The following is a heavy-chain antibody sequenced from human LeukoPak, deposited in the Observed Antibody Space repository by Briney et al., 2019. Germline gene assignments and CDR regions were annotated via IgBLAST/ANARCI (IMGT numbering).Heavy chain of an antibody. V-gene: IGHV6-1*01. J-gene: IGHJ6*02. D-gene: IGHD1-1*01. CDR3: ARQSSTDFCYYGLDV. Sequence: SQTLSLTCAISGDRVSSNSAAWNWIRQSPSRGLEWLGRTYYRSKWHYDYAESVKRRITVNYDTSKNQFSLQLNSVTPEDTAVYYCARQSSTDFCYYGLDVWGQGTTVAVSS. CDR1: GDRVSSNSAA. CDR2: TYYRSKWHY.